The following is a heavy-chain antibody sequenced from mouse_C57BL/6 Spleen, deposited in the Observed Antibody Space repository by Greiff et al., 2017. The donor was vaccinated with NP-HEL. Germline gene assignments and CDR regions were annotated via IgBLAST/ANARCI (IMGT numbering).Heavy chain of an antibody. Sequence: QVQLQQPGAELVKPGASVKLSCKASGYTFTSYWMQWVKQRPGQGLEWIGEIDPSDSYTNYNQKFKGKATLTVDTSSSTAYMQLSSVTAEDSAVYYCARYPYYYGSSYFDYWGQGATLTVSS. J-gene: IGHJ2*01. CDR2: IDPSDSYT. CDR3: ARYPYYYGSSYFDY. CDR1: GYTFTSYW. V-gene: IGHV1-50*01. D-gene: IGHD1-1*01.